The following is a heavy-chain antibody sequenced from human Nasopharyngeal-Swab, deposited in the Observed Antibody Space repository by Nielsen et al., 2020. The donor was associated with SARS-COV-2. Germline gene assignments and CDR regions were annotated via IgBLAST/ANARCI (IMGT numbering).Heavy chain of an antibody. J-gene: IGHJ4*02. CDR1: GGSSSSYY. Sequence: SETLSLTCGVYGGSSSSYYWSWIRQPPGKGLEWIGEINHSGSTNYNPSLESRVTLSVDTSKNQFSLNLISVTAADTAVYYCATTGYSSVYYVHWGQGVLVTVSS. D-gene: IGHD6-25*01. V-gene: IGHV4-34*01. CDR3: ATTGYSSVYYVH. CDR2: INHSGST.